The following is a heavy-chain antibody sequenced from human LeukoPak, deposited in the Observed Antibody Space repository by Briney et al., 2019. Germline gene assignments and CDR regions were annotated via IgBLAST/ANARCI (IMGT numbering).Heavy chain of an antibody. D-gene: IGHD5-18*01. CDR2: ISWNSGNI. V-gene: IGHV3-9*03. CDR3: TKASGYSSGAVDY. CDR1: GFTFDDYG. J-gene: IGHJ4*02. Sequence: GGSLRLSCAASGFTFDDYGMHWVRHAPGKGLEWVSGISWNSGNIGYADSVKGRFTISRDNAKSSLYLQMNSLRADDMALYYCTKASGYSSGAVDYWGQGTLVTVSS.